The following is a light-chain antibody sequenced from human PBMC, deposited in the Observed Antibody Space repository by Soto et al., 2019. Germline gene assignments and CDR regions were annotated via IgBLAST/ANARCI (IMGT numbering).Light chain of an antibody. CDR1: SSDVGGYNY. V-gene: IGLV2-14*03. CDR3: SSYTSSSTLVV. J-gene: IGLJ2*01. Sequence: HSVLTQPASVSGSPGQSITISCTGTSSDVGGYNYVSWYQHYPGKAPKLMIYDVSNRPSGVSDRFSGSKSGNTASLTISGLQTEDEADYYCSSYTSSSTLVVFGGGTKLTVL. CDR2: DVS.